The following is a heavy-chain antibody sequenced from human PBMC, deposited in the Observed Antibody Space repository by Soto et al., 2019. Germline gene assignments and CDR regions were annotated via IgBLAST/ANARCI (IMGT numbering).Heavy chain of an antibody. J-gene: IGHJ5*02. D-gene: IGHD1-26*01. Sequence: GASVKVSCKASGGTFSSYAISWVRQAPGQGLEWMGGIIPIFGTANYAQKFQGRVTITADESTSTAYMELSSLRSEDTAVYYCARDQISWPYSGSYYAYNWFDPWRQGTLVTVSS. CDR3: ARDQISWPYSGSYYAYNWFDP. V-gene: IGHV1-69*13. CDR2: IIPIFGTA. CDR1: GGTFSSYA.